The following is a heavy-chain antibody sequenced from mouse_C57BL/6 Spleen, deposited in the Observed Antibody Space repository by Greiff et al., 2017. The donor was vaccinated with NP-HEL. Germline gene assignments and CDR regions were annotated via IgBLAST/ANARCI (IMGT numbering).Heavy chain of an antibody. CDR2: IDPENGDT. CDR3: TRGGSSYYCDY. V-gene: IGHV14-4*01. D-gene: IGHD1-1*01. J-gene: IGHJ2*01. CDR1: GFNIKDDY. Sequence: EVQLQQSGAELVRPGASVKLSCTASGFNIKDDYMHWVKQRPEQGLEWIGWIDPENGDTEYASKFQGKATITADTSSNTAYLQLSSLTSEDTAVYYCTRGGSSYYCDYWGQGTTLTVSS.